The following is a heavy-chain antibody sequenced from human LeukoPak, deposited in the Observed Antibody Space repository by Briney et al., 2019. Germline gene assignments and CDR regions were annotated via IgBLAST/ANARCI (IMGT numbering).Heavy chain of an antibody. D-gene: IGHD3-10*01. CDR2: ILPVFGTS. J-gene: IGHJ6*03. CDR3: ARDHRGFYYGSGNYYYLDV. V-gene: IGHV1-69*13. Sequence: ASVKVSCKASGGTYNNYAITWVRQAPGQGLEWVGGILPVFGTSNYAQRFQGRVTITADESTGTTYVELSSLRSEDTAVYYCARDHRGFYYGSGNYYYLDVWGKGTTVTVSS. CDR1: GGTYNNYA.